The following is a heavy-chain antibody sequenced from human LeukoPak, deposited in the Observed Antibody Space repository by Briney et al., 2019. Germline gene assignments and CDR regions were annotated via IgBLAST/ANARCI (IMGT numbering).Heavy chain of an antibody. Sequence: PSETLSLTCTVSGGSISSYYWSWIRQPPGKGLEWIGYIYYSGSTNYNPSLKSRVTISVDTSKNQFSLKLSSVTAADTAVYYCARDLAGYLDAFDIWGQGTMVTVSS. CDR3: ARDLAGYLDAFDI. D-gene: IGHD3-16*02. CDR1: GGSISSYY. V-gene: IGHV4-59*01. J-gene: IGHJ3*02. CDR2: IYYSGST.